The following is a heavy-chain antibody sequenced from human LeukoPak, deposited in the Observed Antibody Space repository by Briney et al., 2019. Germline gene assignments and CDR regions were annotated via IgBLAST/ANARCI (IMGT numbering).Heavy chain of an antibody. D-gene: IGHD3-10*01. CDR2: INWRSDEV. Sequence: GGSLRLSCSASGFTFDNYAMHWVRQAPMKGLEWVASINWRSDEVGYADSVKGRFTISRDNAKNSLYLQMNSLETEDTAVYYCARGLFARGSFDPWGQGTLVTVSS. CDR1: GFTFDNYA. J-gene: IGHJ5*02. CDR3: ARGLFARGSFDP. V-gene: IGHV3-9*01.